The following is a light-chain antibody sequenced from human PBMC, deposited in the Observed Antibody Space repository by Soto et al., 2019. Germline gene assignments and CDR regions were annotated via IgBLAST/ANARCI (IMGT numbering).Light chain of an antibody. CDR3: QPSYRTPPT. V-gene: IGKV1-39*01. CDR2: AAS. Sequence: DIQMTQSPSSLSASVGDRVTITCRASQGVRAYLLWYQQTQGKAPKLIIYAASNLLSGVPSRFSGSGSVTNFTLTISSLQPEDFATDDCQPSYRTPPTFGQGTKLETK. J-gene: IGKJ2*01. CDR1: QGVRAY.